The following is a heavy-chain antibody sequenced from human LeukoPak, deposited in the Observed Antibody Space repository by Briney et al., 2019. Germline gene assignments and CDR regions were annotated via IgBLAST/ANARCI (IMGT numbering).Heavy chain of an antibody. CDR1: GFTFSGFW. Sequence: GGSLRLSCAASGFTFSGFWMHWVRQAPGKGLEWVSVISGSGGSTDYADSVKGRFTISRDNSENTLYLQMNSLRAEDTAVYYCANEGWLQFSDYWGQGTLVTVSS. D-gene: IGHD5-24*01. CDR2: ISGSGGST. J-gene: IGHJ4*02. CDR3: ANEGWLQFSDY. V-gene: IGHV3-23*01.